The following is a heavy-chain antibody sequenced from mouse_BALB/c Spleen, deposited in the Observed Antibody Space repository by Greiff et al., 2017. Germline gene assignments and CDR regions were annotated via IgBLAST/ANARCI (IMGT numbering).Heavy chain of an antibody. V-gene: IGHV5-6-3*01. Sequence: EVKLMESGGGLVQPGGSLKLSCAASGFTFSSYGMSWVRQTPDKRLELVATINSNGGSTYYPDSVKGRFTISRDNAKNTLYLQMSSLKSEDTAMYYCARDQYYGYGFYWGQGTTLTVSS. CDR3: ARDQYYGYGFY. CDR1: GFTFSSYG. D-gene: IGHD1-2*01. CDR2: INSNGGST. J-gene: IGHJ2*01.